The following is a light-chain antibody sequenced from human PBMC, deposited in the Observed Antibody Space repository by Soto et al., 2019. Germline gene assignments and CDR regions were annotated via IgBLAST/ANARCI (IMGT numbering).Light chain of an antibody. CDR1: QNIDNY. CDR2: DAS. Sequence: DIQMTQSPSSLSASVGDIVTITFQASQNIDNYLNWYQQKPGKAPNLLIYDASSLKTGVPSRFSGSGSGTDFTFTINSLQPEDFATYYCQHYDHVQVTFGQGTRLEIK. V-gene: IGKV1-33*01. CDR3: QHYDHVQVT. J-gene: IGKJ5*01.